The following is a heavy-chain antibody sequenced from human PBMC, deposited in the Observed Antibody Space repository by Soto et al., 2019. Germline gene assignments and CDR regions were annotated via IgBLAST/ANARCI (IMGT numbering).Heavy chain of an antibody. V-gene: IGHV4-31*03. CDR2: IYYSGST. CDR3: ARDGIVVVVAATTDYYYYYGMDV. CDR1: GGSISSGGYY. Sequence: SETLSLTCTVSGGSISSGGYYWSWIRQHPGKGLEWIGYIYYSGSTYYNPSLKSRVTISVDTSKNQFSLKLSSVTAADTAVYYCARDGIVVVVAATTDYYYYYGMDVWGQGTTVTVSS. D-gene: IGHD2-15*01. J-gene: IGHJ6*02.